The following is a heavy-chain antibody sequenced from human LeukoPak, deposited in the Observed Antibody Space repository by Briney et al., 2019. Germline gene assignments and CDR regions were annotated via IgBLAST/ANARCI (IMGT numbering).Heavy chain of an antibody. D-gene: IGHD3-10*02. V-gene: IGHV3-9*01. CDR2: ISWNSGSI. J-gene: IGHJ4*02. Sequence: GRSLRLSCAASGFILDDYATHWVRQAPGKGVEWVSGISWNSGSIGYADSVKGRFTISRDNAKNSLYLQMNSLRAEDTALYYCAKARSRSSTMLEDYWGQGTLVTVSS. CDR3: AKARSRSSTMLEDY. CDR1: GFILDDYA.